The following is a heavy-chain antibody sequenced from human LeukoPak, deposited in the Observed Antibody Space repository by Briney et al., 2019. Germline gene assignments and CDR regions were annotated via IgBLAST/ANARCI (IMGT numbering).Heavy chain of an antibody. V-gene: IGHV3-48*04. CDR2: ISSSSSTI. CDR3: ARDEGWNYGNYMDA. CDR1: GFTFSSYS. D-gene: IGHD1-7*01. J-gene: IGHJ6*03. Sequence: PGGSLRLSCAASGFTFSSYSMNWVRQAPGKGLEWVSYISSSSSTIYYADSVKGRFTISRDNAKNSLYLQMNSLRAEDTAVYYCARDEGWNYGNYMDAWGKGTTVTVSS.